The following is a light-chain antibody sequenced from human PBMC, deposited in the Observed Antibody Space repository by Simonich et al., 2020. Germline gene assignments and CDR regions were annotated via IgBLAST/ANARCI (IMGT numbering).Light chain of an antibody. CDR3: SSYTSSSTV. CDR2: EVS. CDR1: SSDVGGYNY. V-gene: IGLV2-8*01. Sequence: QSALTQPLSASGSPGQSVTISCTGTSSDVGGYNYVSWYQQHPGKAPKLMIYEVSERPSGVPDRFSGSKSGNTASLTVSGLQAEDEADYYCSSYTSSSTVFGGGTKLTVL. J-gene: IGLJ3*02.